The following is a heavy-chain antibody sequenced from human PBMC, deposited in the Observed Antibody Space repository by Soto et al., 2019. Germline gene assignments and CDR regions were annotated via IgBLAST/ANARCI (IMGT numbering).Heavy chain of an antibody. V-gene: IGHV1-69*13. CDR3: ARIAFRGYYDSSGGNWYFDL. J-gene: IGHJ2*01. CDR1: GCTFSSYA. CDR2: IIPIFGTA. Sequence: SVKVSCKASGCTFSSYAISWVRQAPGQGLEWMGGIIPIFGTANYAQKFQGRVTITADESTSTAYMELSSLRSEDTAVYYCARIAFRGYYDSSGGNWYFDLWGRGTLVTVSS. D-gene: IGHD3-22*01.